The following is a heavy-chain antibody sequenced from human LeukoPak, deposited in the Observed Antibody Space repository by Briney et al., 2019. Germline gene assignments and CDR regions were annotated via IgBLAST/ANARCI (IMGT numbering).Heavy chain of an antibody. CDR2: ISLGGVNT. D-gene: IGHD6-6*01. J-gene: IGHJ4*02. CDR3: AKNVMYSSSAVDY. Sequence: PGGSLRLSCAASGFTFSSYAMSWVRQAPGKGLEWFSAISLGGVNTYYADSVKGRFTVSRVNSKNTLYLQMNSLRVEDTAVYYCAKNVMYSSSAVDYWGQGTLVTVSS. CDR1: GFTFSSYA. V-gene: IGHV3-23*01.